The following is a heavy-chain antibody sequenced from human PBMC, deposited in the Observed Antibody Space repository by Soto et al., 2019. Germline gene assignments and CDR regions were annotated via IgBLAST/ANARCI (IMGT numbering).Heavy chain of an antibody. CDR3: ARDLGGYTSGSFLDC. J-gene: IGHJ4*02. CDR1: DGSISSYY. Sequence: SELLSLTCTVADGSISSYYWSWIRQPPGKGLEWIGYIFYSGNTNYSPSLKSRVTISVDTSKNQFSLKLNSVTAADTAVYYCARDLGGYTSGSFLDCWGQGTLVTVSS. V-gene: IGHV4-59*01. CDR2: IFYSGNT. D-gene: IGHD6-19*01.